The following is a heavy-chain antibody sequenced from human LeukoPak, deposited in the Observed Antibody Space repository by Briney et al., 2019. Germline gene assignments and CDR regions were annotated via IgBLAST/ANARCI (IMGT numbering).Heavy chain of an antibody. CDR1: GITLSNYG. J-gene: IGHJ4*02. CDR3: AKRGVVIRVILVGFHKEAYYFDS. V-gene: IGHV3-23*01. D-gene: IGHD3-22*01. CDR2: ISGSGGST. Sequence: GGSLRLSCAVSGITLSNYGMSWIRQAPGKGLEWVADISGSGGSTYYAGSVKGRFTISRDNPKNTLYLQMNSLTAEDTAVYFCAKRGVVIRVILVGFHKEAYYFDSWGQGALVTVSS.